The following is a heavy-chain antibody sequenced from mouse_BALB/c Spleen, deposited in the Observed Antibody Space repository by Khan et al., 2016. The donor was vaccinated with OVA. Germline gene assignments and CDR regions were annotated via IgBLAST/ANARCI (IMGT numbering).Heavy chain of an antibody. D-gene: IGHD2-14*01. V-gene: IGHV1-4*01. CDR1: GYTFTTYT. Sequence: VQLQQSGAELARPGASVKMSCKASGYTFTTYTMHWVKQRPGQGLEWIGYINPSNGYTNYNQKFKDKSTLTADKSSSTAYMQLSSLPFDYSAVYYCAREGAYYRSDGWFSCWGQGTLVTVSA. J-gene: IGHJ3*01. CDR3: AREGAYYRSDGWFSC. CDR2: INPSNGYT.